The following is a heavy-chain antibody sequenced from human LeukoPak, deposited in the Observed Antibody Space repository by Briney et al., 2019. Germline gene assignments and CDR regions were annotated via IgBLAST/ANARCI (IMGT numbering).Heavy chain of an antibody. V-gene: IGHV3-48*03. CDR1: GLTFSTYD. CDR3: AKDRGPQWFDP. CDR2: ISSSGSTI. D-gene: IGHD3-10*01. Sequence: GGSLRLSCAASGLTFSTYDMNWVRQAPGKGLEWVSFISSSGSTIYYADSVKGRFTISRDNAKNTLYLQMNSLRAEDTAVYYCAKDRGPQWFDPWGQGTLVTVSS. J-gene: IGHJ5*02.